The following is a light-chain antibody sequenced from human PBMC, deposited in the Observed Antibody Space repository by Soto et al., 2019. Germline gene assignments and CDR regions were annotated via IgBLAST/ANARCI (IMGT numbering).Light chain of an antibody. J-gene: IGKJ1*01. Sequence: EIVLTQSPGTLSLSPGERATLSCRASQSVSSSYLAWYQQKTGQAPRPLIYGASSKAIGIPDRFSGSRSGTFFILTISILEPEDFAVYYCQQYGSSPWTFGQGTKV. CDR1: QSVSSSY. CDR2: GAS. V-gene: IGKV3-20*01. CDR3: QQYGSSPWT.